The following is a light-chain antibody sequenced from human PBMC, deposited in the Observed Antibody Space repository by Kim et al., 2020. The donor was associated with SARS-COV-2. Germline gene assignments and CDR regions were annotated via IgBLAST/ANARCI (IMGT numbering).Light chain of an antibody. CDR1: SSNVGTNS. CDR2: KDR. J-gene: IGLJ3*02. CDR3: ATWDDSLSGPV. V-gene: IGLV1-47*01. Sequence: QSLLTQSPSASGTPGQRVTISCSGGSSNVGTNSVHWYQQLPGTAPKLLIYKDRQRPSGVPDRFSGSKSGTSASLAISGLQSEDEADYYCATWDDSLSGPVFGGGTKVTVL.